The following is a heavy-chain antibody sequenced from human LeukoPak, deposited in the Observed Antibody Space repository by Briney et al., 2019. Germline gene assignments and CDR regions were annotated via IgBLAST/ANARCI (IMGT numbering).Heavy chain of an antibody. D-gene: IGHD6-6*01. CDR3: ARRPRVAARRGGTYYYYYMDV. J-gene: IGHJ6*03. Sequence: PSETLSLTCAVYGGSFSGYYWSWIRQPPGKGLEWIGEINHSGSTNYNPPLKSRVTISVDTSKNQFSLKLSSVTAADTAVYYCARRPRVAARRGGTYYYYYMDVWGKGTTVTVSS. CDR2: INHSGST. V-gene: IGHV4-34*01. CDR1: GGSFSGYY.